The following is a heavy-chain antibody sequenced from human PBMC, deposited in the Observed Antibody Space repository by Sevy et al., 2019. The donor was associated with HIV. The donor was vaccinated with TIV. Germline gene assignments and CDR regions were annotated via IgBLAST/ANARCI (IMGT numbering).Heavy chain of an antibody. J-gene: IGHJ6*02. CDR1: GFIFSRYS. D-gene: IGHD2-21*02. V-gene: IGHV3-48*02. CDR2: TSGNSGNI. Sequence: GGSLRLSCTVSGFIFSRYSMNWVRQAPGKGLEWISYTSGNSGNIYYPDSVKGRFTVSRDNSNNALFLQMSSLKDDDTAMYYCARGPECGSDCTVGFYYHLDVWGQGTTVTVSS. CDR3: ARGPECGSDCTVGFYYHLDV.